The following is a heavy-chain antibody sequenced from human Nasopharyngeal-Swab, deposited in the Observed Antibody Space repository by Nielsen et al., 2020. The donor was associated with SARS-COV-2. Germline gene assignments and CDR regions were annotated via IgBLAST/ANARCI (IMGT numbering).Heavy chain of an antibody. CDR2: ISSGSSYT. CDR1: GFTFGDYY. CDR3: ARYSTYCSGGTCYNPLHY. V-gene: IGHV3-11*06. D-gene: IGHD2-15*01. J-gene: IGHJ4*02. Sequence: GESLKISCAASGFTFGDYYMTWIRQAPGKGLDWVSYISSGSSYTNYADSVRGRFTISRDNAKNSLYLQMNSLRAEDTAIYYCARYSTYCSGGTCYNPLHYWGQGTLVTVSS.